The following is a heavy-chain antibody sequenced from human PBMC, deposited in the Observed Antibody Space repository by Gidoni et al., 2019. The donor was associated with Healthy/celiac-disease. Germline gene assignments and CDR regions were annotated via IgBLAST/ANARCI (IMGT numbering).Heavy chain of an antibody. CDR2: IIAILGIA. D-gene: IGHD2-15*01. CDR1: GGTFSSYA. V-gene: IGHV1-69*04. J-gene: IGHJ5*02. CDR3: ARAGYCSGGSCYSWFDP. Sequence: QVQLVQSGAEVKKPGSSVKVSCKASGGTFSSYAISWVRQAPGQGLEWMGRIIAILGIANYAQKFQGRVTITADKSTSTAYMELSSLRSEDTAVYYCARAGYCSGGSCYSWFDPWGQGTLVTVSS.